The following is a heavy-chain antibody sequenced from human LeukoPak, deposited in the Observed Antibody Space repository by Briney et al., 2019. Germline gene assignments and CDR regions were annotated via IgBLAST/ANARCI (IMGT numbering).Heavy chain of an antibody. V-gene: IGHV3-21*04. J-gene: IGHJ3*02. CDR1: GFTFSSYT. Sequence: GGSLRLSCAASGFTFSSYTMNWVRQAPGKGLEWVSSISSSSSYIYYADSVKGRFIISRDNAENSLYLQMNSLRAEDTAVYYCATGHATRAFDIWGQGTMVTVSS. D-gene: IGHD2-15*01. CDR3: ATGHATRAFDI. CDR2: ISSSSSYI.